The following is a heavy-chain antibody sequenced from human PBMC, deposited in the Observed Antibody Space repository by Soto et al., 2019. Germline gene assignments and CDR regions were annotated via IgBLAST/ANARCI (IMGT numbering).Heavy chain of an antibody. CDR3: ARAVSYDSSGHLPLYFDS. CDR2: IIPISGTT. CDR1: GGTFSSYV. V-gene: IGHV1-69*13. J-gene: IGHJ4*02. Sequence: SVKVSCKASGGTFSSYVISWVRQAPGQGLEWMGGIIPISGTTNYAQKFQGRVTITADESTSTAYMELSSLRSEDTAVYYCARAVSYDSSGHLPLYFDSWGQGTLVTVS. D-gene: IGHD3-22*01.